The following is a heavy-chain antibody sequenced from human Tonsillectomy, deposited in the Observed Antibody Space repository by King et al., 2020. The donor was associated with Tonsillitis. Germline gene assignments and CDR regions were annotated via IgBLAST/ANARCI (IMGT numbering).Heavy chain of an antibody. D-gene: IGHD3-22*01. CDR2: IMPIFATT. V-gene: IGHV1-69*12. J-gene: IGHJ4*02. Sequence: QLVQSGAEVKKPGSSVKVSCKASGGTFSNYAIRWVRQAPGQGLEWMGGIMPIFATTNYAQKFQGRVTITADESTSTAYMELTSLRSEDTAVYYCARAPDHDFASSGYYPLGYWGQGTLVTVSS. CDR3: ARAPDHDFASSGYYPLGY. CDR1: GGTFSNYA.